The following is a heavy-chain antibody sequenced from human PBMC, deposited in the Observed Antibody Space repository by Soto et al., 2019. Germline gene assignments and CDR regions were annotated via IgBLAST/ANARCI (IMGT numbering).Heavy chain of an antibody. J-gene: IGHJ6*02. CDR2: IILIFGTA. Sequence: GASVKVSCKASGGTFSSYAISWVRQAPGQGLEWMGGIILIFGTANYAQKFKGRVTITADKSTSTAYMGLSSLRSEDTAVYYCAEADIVVVPAATHYYYYGMDVWGQGTTVTVSS. V-gene: IGHV1-69*06. D-gene: IGHD2-2*01. CDR1: GGTFSSYA. CDR3: AEADIVVVPAATHYYYYGMDV.